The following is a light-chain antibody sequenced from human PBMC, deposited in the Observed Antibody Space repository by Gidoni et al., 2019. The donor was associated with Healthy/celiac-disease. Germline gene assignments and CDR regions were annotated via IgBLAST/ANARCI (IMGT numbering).Light chain of an antibody. V-gene: IGKV2-28*01. CDR2: LGS. CDR3: MQALQTPFT. J-gene: IGKJ3*01. CDR1: QSLLHSNGYNY. Sequence: DIVMTQSPLSLPVTPGETASITCRSSQSLLHSNGYNYLSWYLQKPGQSPPLLIYLGSNRASEVHYMCSCSGSGTDFTLKLSRLEAEEVGVYYCMQALQTPFTFGPGTKVDIK.